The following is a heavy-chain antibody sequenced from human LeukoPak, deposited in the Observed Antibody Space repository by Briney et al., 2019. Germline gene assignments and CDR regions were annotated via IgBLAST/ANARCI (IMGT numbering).Heavy chain of an antibody. CDR1: GFTFSNYW. CDR3: ARDRAVLRYFDWLDDY. CDR2: IKQDGSEK. Sequence: GGSLRLSCTVSGFTFSNYWMSWVRQTPGKGLEWVANIKQDGSEKYYVDSVKGRFTISRDNAKNSLYLQMNSLRAEDTAVYYCARDRAVLRYFDWLDDYWGQGTLVTVSS. J-gene: IGHJ4*02. D-gene: IGHD3-9*01. V-gene: IGHV3-7*01.